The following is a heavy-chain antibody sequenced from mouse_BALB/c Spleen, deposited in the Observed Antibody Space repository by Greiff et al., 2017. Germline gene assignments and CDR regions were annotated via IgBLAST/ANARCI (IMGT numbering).Heavy chain of an antibody. CDR2: INPSNGGT. V-gene: IGHV1S81*02. CDR1: GYTFTSYY. D-gene: IGHD2-14*01. J-gene: IGHJ2*01. Sequence: QVQLQQPGAELVKPGASVKLSCKASGYTFTSYYMYWVKQRPGQGLEWIGGINPSNGGTNFNEKFKSKATLTVDKSSSTAYMQLSSLTSEDSAVYCCTRDYRSLYYFDYWGQGTTLTVSS. CDR3: TRDYRSLYYFDY.